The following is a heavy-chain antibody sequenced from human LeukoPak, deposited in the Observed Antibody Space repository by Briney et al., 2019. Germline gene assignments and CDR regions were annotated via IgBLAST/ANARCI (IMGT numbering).Heavy chain of an antibody. J-gene: IGHJ4*02. CDR2: IYTSGST. D-gene: IGHD6-13*01. CDR3: ARHARYTSNWPDFDY. Sequence: SETLSLTCTISGGSISSYYWSWIRPPAGKGLEWIGRIYTSGSTNYNPSLKSRVTMSVDTSKNQFSLKLSSVTAADTAVYYCARHARYTSNWPDFDYWGQGTLVTVSS. V-gene: IGHV4-4*07. CDR1: GGSISSYY.